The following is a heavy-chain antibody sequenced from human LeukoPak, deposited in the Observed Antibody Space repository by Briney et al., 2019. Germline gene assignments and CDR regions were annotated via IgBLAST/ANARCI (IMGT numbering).Heavy chain of an antibody. J-gene: IGHJ4*02. CDR2: IIPIFGTA. D-gene: IGHD1-26*01. CDR1: GGTFSSYA. V-gene: IGHV1-69*05. CDR3: ARELPYSGSLYYFDY. Sequence: WASVKVSCKASGGTFSSYAISWVRQAPGQGLEWMGGIIPIFGTANYAQKFQGRVTITTDESTSTAYLELSSLRSEDTAVYYCARELPYSGSLYYFDYWGQGTLVTVSS.